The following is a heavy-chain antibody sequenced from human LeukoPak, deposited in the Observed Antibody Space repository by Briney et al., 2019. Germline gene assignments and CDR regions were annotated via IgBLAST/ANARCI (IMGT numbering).Heavy chain of an antibody. D-gene: IGHD3-3*01. V-gene: IGHV3-7*01. CDR1: GFNFNTYW. CDR3: ARGSPRTTLIRFYRFDP. Sequence: GGSLRLSCAASGFNFNTYWMSWVRQAPGKGLEWVANIKQDGSEKYYVDSTKGRFTISRDNSKNTLYLQMNSLRAEDTAVYYCARGSPRTTLIRFYRFDPWGQGTLVTVSS. J-gene: IGHJ5*02. CDR2: IKQDGSEK.